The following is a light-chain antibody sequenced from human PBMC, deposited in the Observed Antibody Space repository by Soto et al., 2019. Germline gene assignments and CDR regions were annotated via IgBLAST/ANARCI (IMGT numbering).Light chain of an antibody. J-gene: IGKJ1*01. CDR2: AAS. CDR3: QQYYSYPCA. CDR1: QGISSW. Sequence: DIQMTQSPSSVSASVGDRFTITWRASQGISSWLAWYQQKPGKAPKLLIYAASTLQSGVPSRFSGSGSGTDFTLTISCLQSEDFATYYCQQYYSYPCAFGQGTKVDIK. V-gene: IGKV1-12*01.